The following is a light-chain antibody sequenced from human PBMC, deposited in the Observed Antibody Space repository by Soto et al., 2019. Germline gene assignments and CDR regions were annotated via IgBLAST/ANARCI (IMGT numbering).Light chain of an antibody. J-gene: IGKJ4*01. CDR2: GAS. Sequence: IVMTQSPATLSVSPGERTTLSCRASQSVSSNLAWYQQKPGQAPRLLIYGASTRATGIPARFSGSGSGTEFTLTISSLQSEDFAVYYCQQYYTWPLTFGGGTKVDIK. CDR3: QQYYTWPLT. CDR1: QSVSSN. V-gene: IGKV3-15*01.